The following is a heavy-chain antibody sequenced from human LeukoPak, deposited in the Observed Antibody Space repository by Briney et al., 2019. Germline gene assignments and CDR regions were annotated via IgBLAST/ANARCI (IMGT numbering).Heavy chain of an antibody. D-gene: IGHD6-25*01. Sequence: PGGSLRLSREASGFIFISYSINWVRQAPGKGLEWVSSISSGGTKIYYADSVKGRFTISIDDVKKSVYLQMNSLRVEDTAVYYCARDFQAAGDYWVQGTQVTVSS. J-gene: IGHJ4*02. CDR1: GFIFISYS. V-gene: IGHV3-21*01. CDR2: ISSGGTKI. CDR3: ARDFQAAGDY.